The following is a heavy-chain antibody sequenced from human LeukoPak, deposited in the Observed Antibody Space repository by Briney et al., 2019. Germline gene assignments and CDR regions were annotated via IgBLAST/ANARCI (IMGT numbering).Heavy chain of an antibody. CDR1: GFTVSSNY. V-gene: IGHV3-53*01. Sequence: PGGSLRLSCAASGFTVSSNYMSWVRQAPGKGLEWVSVIYSGGSTYYADSVKGRFTISRDNSKNTLYLQMNSLRAEDTAVYYCARYCSSTSCQFDPWGQGALVTVSS. J-gene: IGHJ5*02. CDR2: IYSGGST. D-gene: IGHD2-2*01. CDR3: ARYCSSTSCQFDP.